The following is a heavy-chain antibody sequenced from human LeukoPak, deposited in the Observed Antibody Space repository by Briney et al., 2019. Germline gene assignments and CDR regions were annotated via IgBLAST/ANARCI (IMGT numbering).Heavy chain of an antibody. CDR2: ISSSGSTI. CDR1: GFTFSSYI. Sequence: GRSLRLSCAASGFTFSSYIMHWVRQAPGKGLEWVSYISSSGSTIYYADSVKGRFTISRDNAKNSLYLQMNSLRAEDTAVYYCARDPGSGWYEGYFQHWGQGTLVTVSS. D-gene: IGHD6-19*01. V-gene: IGHV3-48*04. J-gene: IGHJ1*01. CDR3: ARDPGSGWYEGYFQH.